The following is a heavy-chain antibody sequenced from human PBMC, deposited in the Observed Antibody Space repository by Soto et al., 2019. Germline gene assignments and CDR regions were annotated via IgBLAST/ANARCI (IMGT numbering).Heavy chain of an antibody. J-gene: IGHJ6*02. Sequence: HPGGSLRLSCAASGFTFSSYGMHWVRQAPGKGLEWVAVISYDGSNKYYADSVKGRFTISRDNSKNTLYLQMNSLRAEDTAVYYCAKDTSWGGPSYYYYGMDVWGQGTTVTVSS. D-gene: IGHD7-27*01. CDR3: AKDTSWGGPSYYYYGMDV. CDR1: GFTFSSYG. CDR2: ISYDGSNK. V-gene: IGHV3-30*18.